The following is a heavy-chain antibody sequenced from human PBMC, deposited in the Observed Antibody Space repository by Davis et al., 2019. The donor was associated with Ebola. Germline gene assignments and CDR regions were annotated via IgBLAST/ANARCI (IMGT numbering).Heavy chain of an antibody. CDR2: ISYDGSNK. V-gene: IGHV3-30-3*01. CDR3: ARDLDTNYYYMDV. Sequence: PGGSLRLSCAASGFTFSSYAMHWVRQAPGKGLEWVAVISYDGSNKYYADSVKGRFTISRDNSKNTLYLQMNSLRAEETAVYYCARDLDTNYYYMDVWGKGTTVTVSS. J-gene: IGHJ6*03. CDR1: GFTFSSYA. D-gene: IGHD5-18*01.